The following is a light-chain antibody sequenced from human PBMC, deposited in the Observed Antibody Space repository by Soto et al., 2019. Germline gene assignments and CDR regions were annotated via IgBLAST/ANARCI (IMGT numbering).Light chain of an antibody. CDR2: AAS. CDR1: QGIRND. Sequence: AIQMSHSPSSLSATVGNRVTISCRASQGIRNDLGWYQQKPGKAPKLLIYAASSLQSGVPSRFSGSGSGTDFTLTISSLQPEDFATYYCLQDYHYPWTFGQGTKVDIK. J-gene: IGKJ1*01. CDR3: LQDYHYPWT. V-gene: IGKV1-6*01.